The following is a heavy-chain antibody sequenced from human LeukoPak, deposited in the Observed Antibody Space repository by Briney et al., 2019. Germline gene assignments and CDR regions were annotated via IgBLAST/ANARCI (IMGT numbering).Heavy chain of an antibody. Sequence: GGSLRLSCAASAFXFSSYWIHWVRQAPGKGLVWVSRINSEGSITSYADSVKGRFTISRDNAKNTLYLQMNSLRAEDTAIYYCARGPIPATAIPEKWGQGTLVSVSS. J-gene: IGHJ4*02. CDR1: AFXFSSYW. V-gene: IGHV3-74*01. CDR3: ARGPIPATAIPEK. CDR2: INSEGSIT. D-gene: IGHD2-2*02.